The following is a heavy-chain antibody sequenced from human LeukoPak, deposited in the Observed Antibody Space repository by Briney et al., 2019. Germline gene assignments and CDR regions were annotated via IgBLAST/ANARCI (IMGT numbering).Heavy chain of an antibody. J-gene: IGHJ4*02. CDR1: GGSISSSSYY. CDR3: ASTLGELTNFDY. Sequence: SETLSLTCTVSGGSISSSSYYWGWIRQPPGKGLEWIGSIYYSGSTYYNPSLKSRVTISVDTSKNQFSLKLSSVTAADTAVYYCASTLGELTNFDYWGQGTLVTVSS. D-gene: IGHD3-16*01. V-gene: IGHV4-39*07. CDR2: IYYSGST.